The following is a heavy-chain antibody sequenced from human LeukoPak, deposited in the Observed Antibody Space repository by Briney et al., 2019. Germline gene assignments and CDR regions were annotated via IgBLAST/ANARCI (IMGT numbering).Heavy chain of an antibody. D-gene: IGHD6-13*01. CDR3: ARDNKAAFDY. Sequence: SETLSLTCAVYGGSFIGFHWNWIRQPPGKGLEWIGDINHSGSTNYNPSLTSRVTISVDPSKNQFSLNLSSVTAADTAVYYCARDNKAAFDYWGQGTLVTVSS. J-gene: IGHJ4*02. V-gene: IGHV4-34*01. CDR2: INHSGST. CDR1: GGSFIGFH.